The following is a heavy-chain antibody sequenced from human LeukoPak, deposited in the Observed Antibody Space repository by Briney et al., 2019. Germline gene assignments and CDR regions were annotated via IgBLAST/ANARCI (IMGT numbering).Heavy chain of an antibody. CDR1: GFTFGDYA. D-gene: IGHD3-10*01. V-gene: IGHV3-49*04. CDR3: TRSGPFEGEYYYGMDV. Sequence: GRSLRLSCTASGFTFGDYAMSWVRQAPGKGLEWVGFIRSKAYGGTTEYAASVKGRFTISRDDSKSIAYLQMNSLKTEDTAVYYCTRSGPFEGEYYYGMDVWGQGTTVTVSS. J-gene: IGHJ6*02. CDR2: IRSKAYGGTT.